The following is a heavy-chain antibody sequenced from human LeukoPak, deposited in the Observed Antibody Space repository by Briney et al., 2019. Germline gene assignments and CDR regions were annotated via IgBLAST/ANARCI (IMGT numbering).Heavy chain of an antibody. D-gene: IGHD2-15*01. Sequence: PGGSLRLSCAASGFTFSSYWMHWVRQAPGKGLVWVSRINRDGSSTSYADSVKGRFTISRDNAKNTLYLQMNSLRTEDTAVYYCAKEGGLARMGSHAFEIWGQGTMVTVSS. CDR2: INRDGSST. CDR3: AKEGGLARMGSHAFEI. CDR1: GFTFSSYW. V-gene: IGHV3-74*01. J-gene: IGHJ3*02.